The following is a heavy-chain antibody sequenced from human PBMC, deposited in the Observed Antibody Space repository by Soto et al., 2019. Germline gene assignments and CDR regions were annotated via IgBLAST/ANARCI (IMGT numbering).Heavy chain of an antibody. CDR1: GGSISSSSYY. J-gene: IGHJ4*02. Sequence: QLQLQESGPGLVKPSETLSLTCSVSGGSISSSSYYWGWIRQPPGKGLQWIGTIYYSGSTYYNPSLKSRVTISVDPSKNQFSLQLSSVTAADTAVYYCASSDGGSTIDYWGQGALVTVSS. CDR3: ASSDGGSTIDY. V-gene: IGHV4-39*01. CDR2: IYYSGST.